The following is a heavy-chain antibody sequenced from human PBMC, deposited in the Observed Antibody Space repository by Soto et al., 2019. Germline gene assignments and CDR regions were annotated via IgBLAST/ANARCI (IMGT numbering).Heavy chain of an antibody. V-gene: IGHV4-59*08. CDR3: ATPGREEVRVMKFSY. CDR1: SGSISRYY. D-gene: IGHD3-10*01. Sequence: SETLSLTCTVSSGSISRYYWSWIRQPPGKGLEWIGYISNSGSTNYNPSLKSRVTISLDTSKNQFSLKLTSVTAADTAVYYCATPGREEVRVMKFSYWGQGTLVTVSS. CDR2: ISNSGST. J-gene: IGHJ4*02.